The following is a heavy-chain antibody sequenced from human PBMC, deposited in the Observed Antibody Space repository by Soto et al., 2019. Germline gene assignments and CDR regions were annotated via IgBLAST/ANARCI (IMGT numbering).Heavy chain of an antibody. V-gene: IGHV3-53*01. Sequence: GSLRLSCAASGFTVSSNYMSWVRQAPGKGLEWVSVIYSGGSTYYADSVKGRFTISRDNSKNTLYLQMNSLRAEDTAVYYCARVGSGGSWPFDYWGQGTLVTVSS. CDR1: GFTVSSNY. CDR2: IYSGGST. D-gene: IGHD2-15*01. CDR3: ARVGSGGSWPFDY. J-gene: IGHJ4*02.